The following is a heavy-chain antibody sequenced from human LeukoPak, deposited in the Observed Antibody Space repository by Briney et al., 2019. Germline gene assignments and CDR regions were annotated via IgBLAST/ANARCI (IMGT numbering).Heavy chain of an antibody. V-gene: IGHV4-61*02. CDR2: IFASGST. CDR1: GASISSGSYY. D-gene: IGHD3-9*01. J-gene: IGHJ5*02. CDR3: ARHSGLRYFDWLLPSPNWFDP. Sequence: TLSLTCTVSGASISSGSYYWNWIRQPAGKGLEWIGRIFASGSTNYNPSLKSRVTISVDTSKNQFSLKLSSVTAADTAVYYCARHSGLRYFDWLLPSPNWFDPWGQGTLVTVSS.